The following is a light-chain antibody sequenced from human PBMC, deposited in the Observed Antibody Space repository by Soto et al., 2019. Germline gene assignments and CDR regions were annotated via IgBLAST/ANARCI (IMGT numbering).Light chain of an antibody. CDR2: VAS. CDR1: QDIGKW. Sequence: DIQMTQSPSSVSAFVGDRVTITCRASQDIGKWLAWYQQKPGKAPKLLIYVASTLQSGVPSRFRGGGSGTKFTLTISSLQPEDFATYHCQQYDSCPFTFGPGTKVDV. J-gene: IGKJ3*01. V-gene: IGKV1-12*02. CDR3: QQYDSCPFT.